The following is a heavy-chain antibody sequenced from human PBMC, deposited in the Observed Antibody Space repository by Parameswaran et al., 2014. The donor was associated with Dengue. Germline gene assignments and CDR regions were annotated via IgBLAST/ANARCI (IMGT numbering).Heavy chain of an antibody. CDR3: AREGFRYYYYGMDV. CDR2: ISSSGSTI. Sequence: VRQAPGKGLEWVSYISSSGSTIYYADSVKGRFTISRDNAKNSLYLQMNSLRAEDTAVYYCAREGFRYYYYGMDVWGQGTTVTVSS. J-gene: IGHJ6*02. V-gene: IGHV3-11*01.